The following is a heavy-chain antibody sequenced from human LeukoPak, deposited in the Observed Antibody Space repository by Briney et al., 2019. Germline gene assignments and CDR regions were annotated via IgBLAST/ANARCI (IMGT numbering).Heavy chain of an antibody. CDR2: IYYSGSS. Sequence: SETLSLTCNVSGVSISGYHWSWIRQPPGKGLEWLGYIYYSGSSNYNPSLKSRVTMSADTSKNQFSLKLSSVTAADTAVYYCARVPRSYYYYYYYMDVWGKGTTVTVSS. CDR3: ARVPRSYYYYYYYMDV. J-gene: IGHJ6*03. CDR1: GVSISGYH. V-gene: IGHV4-59*01.